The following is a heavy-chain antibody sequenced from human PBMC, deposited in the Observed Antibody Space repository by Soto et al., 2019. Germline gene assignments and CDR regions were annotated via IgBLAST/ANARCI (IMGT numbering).Heavy chain of an antibody. J-gene: IGHJ2*01. CDR2: INHSGST. Sequence: QVQLQQWGAGLLKPSETLSLTCAVYGGSFSGYYWSWIRQPPGKGLEWIGEINHSGSTNYNPSLKSRGTISVDPYKNQFSLKLSSVTAADTAVYYCARARLRLTTVTRVWYFDLWGRGTLVTVSS. CDR3: ARARLRLTTVTRVWYFDL. CDR1: GGSFSGYY. V-gene: IGHV4-34*01. D-gene: IGHD4-17*01.